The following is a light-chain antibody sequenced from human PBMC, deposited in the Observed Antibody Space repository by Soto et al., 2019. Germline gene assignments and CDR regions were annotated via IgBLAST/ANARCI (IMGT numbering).Light chain of an antibody. CDR2: GAS. Sequence: EIVLTQSPGTLSLSPGERATLSCRASQSVSSTFLVWYQQRPGQAPRLLIYGASTRATGIPDRFSGSGSGTDFTLTISRLEPEDFAVYYCQQYGSPITFGQGKRLEIK. CDR3: QQYGSPIT. CDR1: QSVSSTF. V-gene: IGKV3-20*01. J-gene: IGKJ5*01.